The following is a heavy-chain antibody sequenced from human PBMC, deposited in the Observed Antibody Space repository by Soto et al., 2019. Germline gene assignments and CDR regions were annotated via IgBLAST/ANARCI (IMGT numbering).Heavy chain of an antibody. Sequence: PGGSLRLSCAASGFNFSSYAMHWVRQAPGKGLEWVAVISYDGSNKNHADTVKGRFTISRENSKNTLYLQMGSLRAVDMAVYFCARDLGAYAFDIWGQGTMVTVSS. D-gene: IGHD1-26*01. J-gene: IGHJ3*02. CDR2: ISYDGSNK. CDR1: GFNFSSYA. CDR3: ARDLGAYAFDI. V-gene: IGHV3-30*14.